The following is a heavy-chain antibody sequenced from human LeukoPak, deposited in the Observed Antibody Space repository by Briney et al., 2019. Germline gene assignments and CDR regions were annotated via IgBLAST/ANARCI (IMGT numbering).Heavy chain of an antibody. CDR2: IKSKTDGGTT. D-gene: IGHD5-12*01. CDR1: GFAFSNAW. V-gene: IGHV3-15*01. J-gene: IGHJ4*02. Sequence: GGSLRLSCAASGFAFSNAWMSLVRQAPGKGLEWVGRIKSKTDGGTTDYAAPVKGRFTISRDDSKNTLYLQMNSLKTEDTAVYYCTTGGYGGQFDYWGQGTLVTVSS. CDR3: TTGGYGGQFDY.